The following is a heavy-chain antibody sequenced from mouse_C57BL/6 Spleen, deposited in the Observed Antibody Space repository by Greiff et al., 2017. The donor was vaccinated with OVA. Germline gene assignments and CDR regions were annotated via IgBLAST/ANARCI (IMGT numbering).Heavy chain of an antibody. Sequence: EVQLKESGPVLVKPGASVKMSCKASGYTFTDYYMNWVKQSHGKSLEWIGVINPYNGGTSYNPKFNRKATLRVDKSSSTAYMELNSLTSEDSAVYYCASGDYYGSSPYWYFDVWGTGTTVTVSS. CDR1: GYTFTDYY. CDR2: INPYNGGT. J-gene: IGHJ1*03. V-gene: IGHV1-19*01. D-gene: IGHD1-1*01. CDR3: ASGDYYGSSPYWYFDV.